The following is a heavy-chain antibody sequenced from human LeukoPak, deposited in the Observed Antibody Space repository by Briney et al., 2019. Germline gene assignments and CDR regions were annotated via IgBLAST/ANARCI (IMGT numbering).Heavy chain of an antibody. CDR1: GGTFSSYA. Sequence: GASVKVSCKASGGTFSSYAISWVRQAPGQGLEWMGGIIPIFGTANYAQKFQGRVTITADKSTSTAYMELSSLRSEDTAVYYCARDNEERDILRYFDWSYLDYWGQGTLVTVSS. CDR2: IIPIFGTA. D-gene: IGHD3-9*01. CDR3: ARDNEERDILRYFDWSYLDY. V-gene: IGHV1-69*06. J-gene: IGHJ4*02.